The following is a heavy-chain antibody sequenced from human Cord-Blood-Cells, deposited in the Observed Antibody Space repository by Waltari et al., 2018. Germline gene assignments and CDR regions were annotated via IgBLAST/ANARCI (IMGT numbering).Heavy chain of an antibody. J-gene: IGHJ4*02. CDR3: ARGIPLDAGFDY. CDR1: GFTFSSYA. V-gene: IGHV3-30-3*01. D-gene: IGHD2-21*01. Sequence: QVQLVESGGGVVQPGRSLRLSCAASGFTFSSYAMHWVRQAPGKGLEWVAVISYDGSNKYYADSVKGRFTISRDNSKNTLYLQMNSLRAEDTAVYYCARGIPLDAGFDYRGQGTLVTVSS. CDR2: ISYDGSNK.